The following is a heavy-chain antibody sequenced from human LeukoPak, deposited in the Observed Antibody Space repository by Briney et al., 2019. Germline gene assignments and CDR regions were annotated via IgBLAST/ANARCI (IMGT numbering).Heavy chain of an antibody. CDR3: ARGYYSSNRFDS. V-gene: IGHV3-66*01. CDR1: GFTFSSYA. Sequence: PGGSLRLSCAASGFTFSSYAMSWVRQAPGKGLEWVSVIYSGGSTYYADSVKGRFTISRDNSKNTLYLQMNSLRAEDTAVYYCARGYYSSNRFDSWGQGTLVTVSS. D-gene: IGHD6-13*01. CDR2: IYSGGST. J-gene: IGHJ4*02.